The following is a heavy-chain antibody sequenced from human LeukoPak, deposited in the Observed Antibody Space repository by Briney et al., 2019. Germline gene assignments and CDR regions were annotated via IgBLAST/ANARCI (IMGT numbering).Heavy chain of an antibody. V-gene: IGHV4-34*01. CDR3: ARGSWRHNWMKGLDY. D-gene: IGHD1-20*01. J-gene: IGHJ4*02. Sequence: SETLSLTCAVYGGSFSGYYWSWIRQPPGKGLEWIGEINHSGSTNYNPSLKSRVTISVDTSKNQFSLKLSSVTAADTAVYYCARGSWRHNWMKGLDYWGQGTLVTVSS. CDR1: GGSFSGYY. CDR2: INHSGST.